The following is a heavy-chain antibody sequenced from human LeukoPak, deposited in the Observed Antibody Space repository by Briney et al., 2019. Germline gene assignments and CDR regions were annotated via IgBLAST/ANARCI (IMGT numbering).Heavy chain of an antibody. J-gene: IGHJ4*02. Sequence: ASVKVSCKASGYTFTSYDINWVRQATGQGLEWMGWMNPNSGKTSYAQKFQGRVTMTRNTSISTAYMELSSLRSEDTAVYYCAREVGGRAMELDYWGQGTLVTVSS. CDR3: AREVGGRAMELDY. CDR2: MNPNSGKT. V-gene: IGHV1-8*01. CDR1: GYTFTSYD. D-gene: IGHD5-18*01.